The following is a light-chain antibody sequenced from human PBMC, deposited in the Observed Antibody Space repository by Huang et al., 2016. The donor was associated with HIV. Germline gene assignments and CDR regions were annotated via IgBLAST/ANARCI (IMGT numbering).Light chain of an antibody. CDR3: LQHLSYPPA. V-gene: IGKV1-17*03. CDR1: QDINNY. CDR2: AAS. Sequence: DIQMTQSPSAMSASVGDRVNITCRANQDINNYLLWFQQKPGKVPKRLIYAASNLQSGVPSRFSDSGSGTEFTLTISNLQPEDFATYYCLQHLSYPPAFGQGTRLEIK. J-gene: IGKJ5*01.